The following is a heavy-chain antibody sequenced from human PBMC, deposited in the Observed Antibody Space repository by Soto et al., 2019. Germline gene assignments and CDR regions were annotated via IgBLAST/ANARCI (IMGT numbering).Heavy chain of an antibody. CDR1: GYTFNTHD. D-gene: IGHD4-17*01. J-gene: IGHJ4*02. Sequence: QVQLVQSGAEVKKPGASVKVSCKASGYTFNTHDINWVRQATGQGLEWMGWMNPTSGITGFAQKFQGRLTMTRNPSISTAYMELSSLRSEDTAVYYCARADYNDYYFFDYWGQGTLVTVSS. V-gene: IGHV1-8*01. CDR3: ARADYNDYYFFDY. CDR2: MNPTSGIT.